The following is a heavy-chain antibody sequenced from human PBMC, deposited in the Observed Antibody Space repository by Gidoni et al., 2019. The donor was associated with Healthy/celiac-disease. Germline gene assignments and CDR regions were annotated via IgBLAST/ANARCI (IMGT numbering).Heavy chain of an antibody. CDR1: GFTFTSYA. Sequence: QVPLVESGGGVVQPGRSLRLPCAASGFTFTSYAMHWVRLAPGKGLEWVAVISYDGRNKYYADSVKGRFTISRDNSKNTLYLQMNSLRAEDTAVYYCARAGEWFGEYFDAFDIWGQGTMVTVSS. V-gene: IGHV3-30*04. CDR3: ARAGEWFGEYFDAFDI. CDR2: ISYDGRNK. J-gene: IGHJ3*02. D-gene: IGHD3-10*01.